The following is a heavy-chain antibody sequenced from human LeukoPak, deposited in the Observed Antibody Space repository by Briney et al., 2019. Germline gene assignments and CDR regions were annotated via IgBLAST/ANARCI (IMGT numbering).Heavy chain of an antibody. CDR1: GFTFDDYA. CDR3: AKDVGSGSRRSYYFDC. CDR2: ISWNSGSI. V-gene: IGHV3-9*03. Sequence: PGGSLRLSCAASGFTFDDYAMHWVRQAPGKGLEWVSGISWNSGSIGYADSVKGRFTISRDNAKNSLYLQMNSLRAEDMALYYCAKDVGSGSRRSYYFDCWGQGTLVTVSS. J-gene: IGHJ4*02. D-gene: IGHD1-26*01.